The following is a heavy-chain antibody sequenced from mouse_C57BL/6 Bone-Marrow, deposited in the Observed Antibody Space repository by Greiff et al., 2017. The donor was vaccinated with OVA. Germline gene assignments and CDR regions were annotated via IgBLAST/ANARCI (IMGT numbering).Heavy chain of an antibody. CDR3: TTRPYYYGSSVDY. Sequence: VQLQQSGAELVRPGASVKLSCTASGFNIKDDYMHWVKQRPEQGLEWIGWIDPENGDTEYASKFQGKATITADTSSNTAYLQLSSLTSEDTAVYYGTTRPYYYGSSVDYWGQGTTLTVSS. J-gene: IGHJ2*01. CDR1: GFNIKDDY. D-gene: IGHD1-1*01. CDR2: IDPENGDT. V-gene: IGHV14-4*01.